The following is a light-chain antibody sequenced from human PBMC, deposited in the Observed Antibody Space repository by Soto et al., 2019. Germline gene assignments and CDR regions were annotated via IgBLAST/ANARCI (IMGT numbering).Light chain of an antibody. CDR2: DNN. Sequence: QSVLTQPPSVSAAPGQKVTISCSGSSSNIGNNYVSWFHQLPGTAPKLLIYDNNERPSWIPDRFSVSKSGTSATLHISGLQTGDEDDYFCGPWDSSLGAAVFGGGTKLTVL. CDR1: SSNIGNNY. V-gene: IGLV1-51*01. CDR3: GPWDSSLGAAV. J-gene: IGLJ2*01.